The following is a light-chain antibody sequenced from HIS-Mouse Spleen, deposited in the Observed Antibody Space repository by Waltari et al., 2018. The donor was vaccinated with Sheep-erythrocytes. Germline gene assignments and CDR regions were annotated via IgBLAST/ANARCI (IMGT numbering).Light chain of an antibody. CDR1: SSDVAVYNY. CDR2: DVS. V-gene: IGLV2-11*02. CDR3: CSYAGSYNHV. Sequence: QSALTQPRSVSGPPGQSVTISCTGTSSDVAVYNYFSWYQQHPGKAPKLMIYDVSKRPSGVPDRFSGSKSGNTASLTISGLQAEDEADYYCCSYAGSYNHVFATGTKVTVL. J-gene: IGLJ1*01.